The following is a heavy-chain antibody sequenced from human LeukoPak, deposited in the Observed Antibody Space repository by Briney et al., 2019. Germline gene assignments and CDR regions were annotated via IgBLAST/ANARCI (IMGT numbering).Heavy chain of an antibody. CDR1: GGSISPYY. V-gene: IGHV3-23*01. J-gene: IGHJ4*02. CDR2: ISGSGGST. CDR3: AKDLLLWFGTLRGYFDY. Sequence: QPSETLSLTCTVSGGSISPYYWSWVRQAPGKGLEWVSAISGSGGSTYYADSVKGRFTISRDNSKNTLYLQMNSLRAEDTAVYYCAKDLLLWFGTLRGYFDYWGQGTLVTVSS. D-gene: IGHD3-10*01.